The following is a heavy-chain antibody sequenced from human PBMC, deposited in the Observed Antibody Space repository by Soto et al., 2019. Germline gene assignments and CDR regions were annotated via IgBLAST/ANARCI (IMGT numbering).Heavy chain of an antibody. D-gene: IGHD5-12*01. CDR3: ARLATIGGLDY. V-gene: IGHV1-3*01. Sequence: NVSCKPSRYTCTGYAMHWVRQVNGQRIEWTGWINAGNRNTQYSQKFQARVTITRDPSASTAYIELSSLRSAATAVYYCARLATIGGLDYWAQGPLGNV. CDR1: RYTCTGYA. J-gene: IGHJ4*02. CDR2: INAGNRNT.